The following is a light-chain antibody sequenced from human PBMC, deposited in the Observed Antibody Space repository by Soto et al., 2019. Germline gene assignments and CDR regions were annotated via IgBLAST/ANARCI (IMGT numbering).Light chain of an antibody. CDR3: GTWDSSLSAYV. Sequence: QSVLTQPPSVSAAPGQKFTICCSGSSSNIGNNYVSWYQQLPGTAPKLLIYENNKRPSGIPDRFSGSKSGTSATLGITGLQTGDEADYYCGTWDSSLSAYVFGTGTKVTVL. CDR2: ENN. V-gene: IGLV1-51*02. CDR1: SSNIGNNY. J-gene: IGLJ1*01.